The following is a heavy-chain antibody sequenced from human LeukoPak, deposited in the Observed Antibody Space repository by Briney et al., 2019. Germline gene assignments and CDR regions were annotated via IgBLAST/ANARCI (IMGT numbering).Heavy chain of an antibody. D-gene: IGHD3-22*01. CDR3: ARAEYYDSSGYYYYYGMDV. Sequence: GGSLRLSCAASGFTVSSNYMSWVRQAPGKGLEWVAVIYSGGSTYYADSVKGRFTISRDNSKNTLYLQMNSLRAGDTAVYYCARAEYYDSSGYYYYYGMDVWGQGTTVTVSS. CDR2: IYSGGST. V-gene: IGHV3-66*01. CDR1: GFTVSSNY. J-gene: IGHJ6*02.